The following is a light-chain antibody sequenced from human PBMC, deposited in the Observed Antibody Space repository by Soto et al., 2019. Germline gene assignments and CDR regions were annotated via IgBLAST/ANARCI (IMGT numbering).Light chain of an antibody. CDR3: SSYTSSTTPVV. J-gene: IGLJ2*01. CDR2: EVS. CDR1: SSDDGDYNY. V-gene: IGLV2-14*01. Sequence: QSVLTQPASVSGSPGQSITISCTGGSSDDGDYNYVSWYQQYPGKVPKVIIYEVSYRPSGVSNRFSGSKSGNTASLTISGLQAEDEADYYCSSYTSSTTPVVFGGGTKLTVL.